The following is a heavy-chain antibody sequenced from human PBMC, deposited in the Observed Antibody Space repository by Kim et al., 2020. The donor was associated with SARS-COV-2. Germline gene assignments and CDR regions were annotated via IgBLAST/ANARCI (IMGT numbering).Heavy chain of an antibody. CDR1: GFTFSSYA. CDR2: ISYDGSNK. V-gene: IGHV3-30-3*01. D-gene: IGHD2-2*01. CDR3: ARARTPTNEYYYYYYGMDV. Sequence: GGSLRLSCAASGFTFSSYAMHWVRQAPGKGLEWVAVISYDGSNKYYADAVKGRFTISRDNSKNTLYLQMNSLRAEDTAVYYCARARTPTNEYYYYYYGMDVWGQGTTVTVSS. J-gene: IGHJ6*02.